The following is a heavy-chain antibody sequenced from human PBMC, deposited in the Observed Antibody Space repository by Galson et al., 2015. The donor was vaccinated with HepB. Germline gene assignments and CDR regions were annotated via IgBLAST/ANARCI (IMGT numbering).Heavy chain of an antibody. Sequence: SLRLSCAASGFTFSDYCMSWIRQAPGKGLEWISYISSSGSTIYYADSVKGRFTISRDNAKNSLYLQMNSLRAEDTAVYYCARVGSAPATAILGDAFDIWGQGTMVTVSS. CDR1: GFTFSDYC. V-gene: IGHV3-11*01. CDR3: ARVGSAPATAILGDAFDI. J-gene: IGHJ3*02. D-gene: IGHD2-2*02. CDR2: ISSSGSTI.